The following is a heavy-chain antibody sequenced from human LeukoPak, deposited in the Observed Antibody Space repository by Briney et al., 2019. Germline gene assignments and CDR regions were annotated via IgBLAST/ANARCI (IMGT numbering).Heavy chain of an antibody. Sequence: PSETLSLTCTVSGGSISSYYWSWIRQPPGKGLEWIGYMHHNGEIEYNPSLKSRVTIKVRSVIAADTATYYCVRGKNGYNPWGQGTLVTVSS. CDR3: VRGKNGYNP. D-gene: IGHD5-24*01. J-gene: IGHJ5*02. CDR1: GGSISSYY. CDR2: MHHNGEI. V-gene: IGHV4-59*01.